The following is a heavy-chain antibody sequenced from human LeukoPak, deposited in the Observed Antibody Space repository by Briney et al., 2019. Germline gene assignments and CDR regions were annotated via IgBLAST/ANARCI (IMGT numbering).Heavy chain of an antibody. V-gene: IGHV4-59*08. CDR2: IYYSGST. Sequence: PSETLSLTCTVSGGSISSYYWSWIRQPPGKGLEWIGYIYYSGSTNYNPSLKSRVTISVDTSKNQFSLKLSSVTAADTAVYYCARQGGSRGGGWYFDYWGQGTLVTVSS. J-gene: IGHJ4*02. CDR3: ARQGGSRGGGWYFDY. D-gene: IGHD3-16*01. CDR1: GGSISSYY.